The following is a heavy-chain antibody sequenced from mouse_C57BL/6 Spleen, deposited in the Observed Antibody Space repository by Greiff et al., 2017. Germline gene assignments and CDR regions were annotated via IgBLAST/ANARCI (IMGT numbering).Heavy chain of an antibody. Sequence: QVQLQQPGAELVMPGASVKLSCKASGYTFTSYWMHWVKQRPGQGLEWIGEIDPSDSYTNYNQKFKGKSTLTVDKSSSTAYMPLSSLTSEDSAVYYCARSSLCYGSTYFDYWGQGTTLTVSS. CDR2: IDPSDSYT. J-gene: IGHJ2*01. D-gene: IGHD1-1*01. V-gene: IGHV1-69*01. CDR3: ARSSLCYGSTYFDY. CDR1: GYTFTSYW.